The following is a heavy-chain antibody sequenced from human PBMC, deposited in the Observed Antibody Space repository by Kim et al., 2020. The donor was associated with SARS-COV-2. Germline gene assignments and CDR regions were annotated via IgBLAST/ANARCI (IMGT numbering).Heavy chain of an antibody. Sequence: SLKSRVTISVDTSKNQFSLKLSSVTAADTAVYYCAREYYYGSGSLAAPDYWGQGTLVTVSS. CDR3: AREYYYGSGSLAAPDY. D-gene: IGHD3-10*01. J-gene: IGHJ4*02. V-gene: IGHV4-34*01.